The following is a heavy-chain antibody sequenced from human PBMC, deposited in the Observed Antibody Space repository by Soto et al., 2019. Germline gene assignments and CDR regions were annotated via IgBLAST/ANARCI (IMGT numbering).Heavy chain of an antibody. CDR2: TYYRSKWYN. V-gene: IGHV6-1*01. D-gene: IGHD6-19*01. J-gene: IGHJ3*02. CDR3: ARGSFAVAGTGDLAFDI. Sequence: SQTLSLTCAISGDSVSSNSAAWNWIRQSPSRGLEWLGRTYYRSKWYNDYAVCVKSRITINPDTSKNQFSLQLNSVTPEDTAVYYCARGSFAVAGTGDLAFDIWGQGTMVTVSS. CDR1: GDSVSSNSAA.